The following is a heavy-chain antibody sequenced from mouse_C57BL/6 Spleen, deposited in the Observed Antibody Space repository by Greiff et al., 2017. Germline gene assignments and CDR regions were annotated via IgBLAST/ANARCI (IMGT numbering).Heavy chain of an antibody. CDR1: GYTFTSYW. D-gene: IGHD2-3*01. CDR3: ARMGDDYYLYYFDY. CDR2: IYPGSGST. J-gene: IGHJ2*01. V-gene: IGHV1-55*01. Sequence: QVQLKESGAELVKPGASVKMSCKASGYTFTSYWITWVKQRPGQGLEWIGDIYPGSGSTKYNAKFKCKATLTVDTSSSTAYVQLSSLTSEDAAVYYCARMGDDYYLYYFDYWGQGTTLTVSS.